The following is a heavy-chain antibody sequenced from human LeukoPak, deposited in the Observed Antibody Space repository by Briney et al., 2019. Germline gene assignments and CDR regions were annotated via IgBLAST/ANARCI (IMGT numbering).Heavy chain of an antibody. J-gene: IGHJ3*02. CDR1: GFTFSSYA. CDR3: ATTLVVVPAANAMGAFDI. V-gene: IGHV3-23*01. CDR2: ISGSGGST. D-gene: IGHD2-2*01. Sequence: QPGGPLRLSCAASGFTFSSYAMSWVRQAPGKGPEWVSAISGSGGSTYYADSVKGRFTISRDNSKNTLYLQMNSLRAEDTAVYYCATTLVVVPAANAMGAFDIWGQGTMVTVSS.